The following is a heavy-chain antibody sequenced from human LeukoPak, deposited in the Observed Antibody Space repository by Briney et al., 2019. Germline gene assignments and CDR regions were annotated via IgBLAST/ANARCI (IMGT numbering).Heavy chain of an antibody. V-gene: IGHV3-74*01. J-gene: IGHJ4*02. Sequence: GRSLRLSCAASGFTFSNYWMHWVRQAPGKGLVWVSHINSDGSSTNYADSVKGRFTISRDNAKNTLYLQMNSLRVEDTAVYYCARVYDYGFDWGQGTLVTVSS. CDR3: ARVYDYGFD. CDR2: INSDGSST. CDR1: GFTFSNYW. D-gene: IGHD4/OR15-4a*01.